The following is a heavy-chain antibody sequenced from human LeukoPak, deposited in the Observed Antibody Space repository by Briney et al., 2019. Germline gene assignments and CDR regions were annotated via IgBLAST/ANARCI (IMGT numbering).Heavy chain of an antibody. V-gene: IGHV3-23*01. CDR3: AKDWTTWGEYYFDY. D-gene: IGHD3/OR15-3a*01. CDR2: ISGSGGST. Sequence: PGGSLRLSCAASGFTFDSYAMSWVRQAPGKGLEWVSTISGSGGSTYYADSVKGRFTISRDNSKNTLYLQMNSLRAEDTAVYYCAKDWTTWGEYYFDYWGQGTLVTVSS. CDR1: GFTFDSYA. J-gene: IGHJ4*02.